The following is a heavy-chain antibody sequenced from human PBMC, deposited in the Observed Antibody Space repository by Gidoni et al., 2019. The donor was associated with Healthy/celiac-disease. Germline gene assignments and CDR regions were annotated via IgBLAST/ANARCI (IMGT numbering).Heavy chain of an antibody. D-gene: IGHD3-10*01. J-gene: IGHJ5*02. V-gene: IGHV1-69*01. CDR1: GGTFRSYA. CDR3: ARDLSMVRGVIRHDWFDP. CDR2: IIPSVGTA. Sequence: QVQLVQSGAEVKKPGSSVKVSCKASGGTFRSYAISWVRQAPGQGLEGMGGIIPSVGTANYAQKFQGRVTMTADESTSTAYMELSSLRSEDTAVYYCARDLSMVRGVIRHDWFDPWGQGTLVTVSA.